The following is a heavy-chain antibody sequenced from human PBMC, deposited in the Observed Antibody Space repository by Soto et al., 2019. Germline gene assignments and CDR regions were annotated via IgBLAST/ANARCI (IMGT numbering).Heavy chain of an antibody. V-gene: IGHV4-4*02. CDR2: IYHSGST. J-gene: IGHJ4*02. CDR1: GGSISSSNW. CDR3: ARVGGIWSSSRNFDY. D-gene: IGHD6-13*01. Sequence: QVQLQESGPGLVKPSGTLSLTCAVSGGSISSSNWWSWVRQPPGKGLEWNGEIYHSGSTNYNPSLKRRVTISVDKSKNQFSLKLSSVTAADTAVYYCARVGGIWSSSRNFDYWGQGTLVTVSS.